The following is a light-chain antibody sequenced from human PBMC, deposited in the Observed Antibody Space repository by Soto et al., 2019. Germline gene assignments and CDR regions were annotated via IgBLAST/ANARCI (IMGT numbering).Light chain of an antibody. J-gene: IGKJ1*01. Sequence: EVVLTQSPXXXXLSPGXRVXXXXXASHXXSRFFAWYQQKPGQAPRLLIYDASTRATGVPARFSGSGSGADFTLTISSLEPEDFAVYYCQQRYSWPVTFGQGTKVQI. CDR1: HXXSRF. CDR3: QQRYSWPVT. V-gene: IGKV3-11*01. CDR2: DAS.